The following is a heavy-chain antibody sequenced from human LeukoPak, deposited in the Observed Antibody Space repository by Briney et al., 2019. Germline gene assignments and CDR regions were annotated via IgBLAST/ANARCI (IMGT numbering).Heavy chain of an antibody. Sequence: SQTLSLTCTVSGGSISNYYWTWIRQPPGKGLEWIGYIYYSGSTYYNPSLKSRVTISVDTSKNQFSLKLSSVTAADTAVYYCARTEFREYDYMVYYYMDVWGKGTTVTVSS. J-gene: IGHJ6*03. D-gene: IGHD3-10*01. V-gene: IGHV4-30-4*01. CDR2: IYYSGST. CDR3: ARTEFREYDYMVYYYMDV. CDR1: GGSISNYY.